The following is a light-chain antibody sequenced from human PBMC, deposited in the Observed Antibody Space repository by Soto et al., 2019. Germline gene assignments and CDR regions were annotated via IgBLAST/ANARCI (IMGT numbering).Light chain of an antibody. J-gene: IGLJ1*01. CDR2: EVT. CDR1: SSDVGYYNY. V-gene: IGLV2-14*01. Sequence: QSALTQPASVSGSPGQSITISCTGTSSDVGYYNYVSWFQQHPGKAPKLVISEVTNRPSGVSNRFSGSKSGNTASLTISGLQADDEAHYYCSSYTTSSTHVFGPGTKLTVL. CDR3: SSYTTSSTHV.